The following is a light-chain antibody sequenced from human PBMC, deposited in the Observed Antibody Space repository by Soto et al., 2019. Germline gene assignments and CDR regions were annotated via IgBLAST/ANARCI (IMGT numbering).Light chain of an antibody. CDR1: NSNIGSHT. V-gene: IGLV1-44*01. CDR2: TDN. Sequence: QSVLTQPPSASGTPGQRVTISCSGSNSNIGSHTVNWYQQLPGTAPKLLIYTDNQRPSGVPDRFSDSKSGTSASLAISGFQSEDEADYYCAAWDDSLQSWVFGGGTKLTVL. CDR3: AAWDDSLQSWV. J-gene: IGLJ3*02.